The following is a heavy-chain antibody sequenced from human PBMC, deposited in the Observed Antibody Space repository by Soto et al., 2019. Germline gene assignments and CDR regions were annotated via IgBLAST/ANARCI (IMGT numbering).Heavy chain of an antibody. CDR1: GYTFSSYG. CDR2: ISAFNGNT. CDR3: ATSDDYLWGTYLFFDY. V-gene: IGHV1-18*01. D-gene: IGHD3-16*02. J-gene: IGHJ4*02. Sequence: QIQLVQSGAEVKKPGASVKVSCKASGYTFSSYGISWVRQAPGQGLEWMGWISAFNGNTNYAQQFHGRVTMTTDTSTSTAYMDLRSLRSDDTAVYYCATSDDYLWGTYLFFDYWGQGTLVTVSS.